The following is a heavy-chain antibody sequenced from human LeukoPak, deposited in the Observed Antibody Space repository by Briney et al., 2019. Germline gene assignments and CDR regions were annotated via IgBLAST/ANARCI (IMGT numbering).Heavy chain of an antibody. CDR1: GYTFTGYY. V-gene: IGHV1-2*02. J-gene: IGHJ4*02. CDR2: INPNSGGT. D-gene: IGHD4-17*01. Sequence: ASVKVSCKASGYTFTGYYMHWVRQAPGQGLEWMGWINPNSGGTNYAQKFQGRVTMTRDTSISTAYMELSRLRSDDTAVYYCARAGRRMTTVTTFTIWGQGTLVTVSS. CDR3: ARAGRRMTTVTTFTI.